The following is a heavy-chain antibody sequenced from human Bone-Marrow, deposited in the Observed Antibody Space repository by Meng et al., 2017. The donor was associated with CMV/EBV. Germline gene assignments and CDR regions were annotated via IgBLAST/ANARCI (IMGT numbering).Heavy chain of an antibody. CDR3: AREANTAFDI. Sequence: GESLKISCAASGFSFSNHAMHWVRQAPGKGLEWVAFIPYEGRDKFYGDSVKGRFTIPRDNSKNTLYLQMNSLRTEDTAAYYCAREANTAFDIWGQGTMVTVSS. CDR1: GFSFSNHA. D-gene: IGHD1-26*01. V-gene: IGHV3-30*02. CDR2: IPYEGRDK. J-gene: IGHJ3*02.